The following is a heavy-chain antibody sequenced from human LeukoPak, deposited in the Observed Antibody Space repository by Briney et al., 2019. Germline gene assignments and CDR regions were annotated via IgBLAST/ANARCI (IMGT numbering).Heavy chain of an antibody. D-gene: IGHD6-13*01. CDR1: GFIFSSYA. V-gene: IGHV3-64*01. J-gene: IGHJ4*02. CDR2: ISSNGGST. CDR3: ARDAGYSSTQFDY. Sequence: GGSLRLSCAASGFIFSSYAMHWVRQAPGKGLEYVSAISSNGGSTYYANSVKGRFTISRDNSKNTLYLQMGSLRAEDMAVYYCARDAGYSSTQFDYWGQGTLVTVSS.